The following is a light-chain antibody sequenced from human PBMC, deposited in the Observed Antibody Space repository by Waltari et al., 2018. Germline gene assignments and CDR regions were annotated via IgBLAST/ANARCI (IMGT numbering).Light chain of an antibody. Sequence: EIQLTQSPSSPSLSVGDRGTLTCRESQSISNSLAWYQQKPGKAPNLLLHGASIMATGIPARFSGSGSGTDYTLTISSLQPEDCATYYCQQYDTVPDTFGQGTKLEIK. CDR3: QQYDTVPDT. CDR2: GAS. V-gene: IGKV1-NL1*01. J-gene: IGKJ1*01. CDR1: QSISNS.